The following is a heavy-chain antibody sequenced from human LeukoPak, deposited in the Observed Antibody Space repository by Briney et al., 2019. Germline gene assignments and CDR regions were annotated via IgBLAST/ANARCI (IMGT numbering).Heavy chain of an antibody. CDR2: ISAYNGNT. CDR3: ARAYCSSTSCYRKYYFDY. V-gene: IGHV1-18*04. CDR1: GYTFTSYN. D-gene: IGHD2-2*01. Sequence: ASVRVSCKASGYTFTSYNMHWVRQAPGQGPEWMGWISAYNGNTNYAQKLQGRVTMTTDTSTSTAYMELSSLRSEDTAVYYCARAYCSSTSCYRKYYFDYWGQGTLVTVSS. J-gene: IGHJ4*02.